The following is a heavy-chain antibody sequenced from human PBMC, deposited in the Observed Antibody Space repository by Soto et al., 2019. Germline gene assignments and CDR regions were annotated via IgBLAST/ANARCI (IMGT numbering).Heavy chain of an antibody. CDR2: ISAYNGNT. Sequence: ASVEVSCKASGYTFTSYGISWVRQAPGQGLEWMGWISAYNGNTNYAQKLQGRVTMTTDTSTSTAYMELRSLRSDDTAVYYCARDRAPGGGDPIAAAGIDYWGQGTLVTVSS. J-gene: IGHJ4*02. CDR1: GYTFTSYG. D-gene: IGHD6-13*01. CDR3: ARDRAPGGGDPIAAAGIDY. V-gene: IGHV1-18*04.